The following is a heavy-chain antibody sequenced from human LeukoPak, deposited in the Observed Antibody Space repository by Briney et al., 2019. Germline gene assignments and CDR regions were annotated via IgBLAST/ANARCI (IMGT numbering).Heavy chain of an antibody. D-gene: IGHD3-16*01. J-gene: IGHJ6*03. V-gene: IGHV1-8*01. CDR2: INPNSGNT. Sequence: GASVKVSCKASGYTFTTYDINWVRQAPGQGLEWMGWINPNSGNTAYAQNFQGRVTMTRDSSRSTVYMELSSLKSEDTAVYYCAREDTFYLADGHYYYYMDVWGKGTTVTVSS. CDR3: AREDTFYLADGHYYYYMDV. CDR1: GYTFTTYD.